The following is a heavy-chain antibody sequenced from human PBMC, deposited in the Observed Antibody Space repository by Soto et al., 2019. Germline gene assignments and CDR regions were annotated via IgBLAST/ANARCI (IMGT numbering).Heavy chain of an antibody. CDR3: ATEPGGYSSGWSV. D-gene: IGHD6-19*01. Sequence: EVQLLESGGGLVQPGGSLRLSCAASGFTFSSYAMSWVRQAPGKGLEWVSAISGSGGSTYYADSAKGRFTISRDNSKNTLDLHMNTLRAEHPAVYYCATEPGGYSSGWSVWGQGTLVTVSS. CDR1: GFTFSSYA. J-gene: IGHJ4*02. CDR2: ISGSGGST. V-gene: IGHV3-23*01.